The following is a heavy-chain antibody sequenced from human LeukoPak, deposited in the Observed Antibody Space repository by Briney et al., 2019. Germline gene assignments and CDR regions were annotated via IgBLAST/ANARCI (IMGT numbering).Heavy chain of an antibody. D-gene: IGHD3-22*01. CDR1: GYTFTGYY. V-gene: IGHV1-2*02. J-gene: IGHJ4*02. Sequence: AASVKVSCTASGYTFTGYYMHWVRQAPGQGLEWMGWINPNSGGTNYAQKFQGRVTMTRDTSISTAYMELSRLRSDDTAVYYCASYDSSGYYLDYWGQGTLVTVSS. CDR2: INPNSGGT. CDR3: ASYDSSGYYLDY.